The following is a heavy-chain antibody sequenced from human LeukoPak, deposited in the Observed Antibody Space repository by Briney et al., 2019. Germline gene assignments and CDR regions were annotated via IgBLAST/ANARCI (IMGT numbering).Heavy chain of an antibody. CDR1: GGSFSGYY. Sequence: SETLSLTCAVYGGSFSGYYWSWIRQPPGKGLEWIGEINHSGSTNYNPSLKSRVTISVDTSKNQFSLKLCSVTAADTAVYYCARQLAQYCSGGSCYDYWGQGTLVTVSS. D-gene: IGHD2-15*01. V-gene: IGHV4-34*01. CDR2: INHSGST. J-gene: IGHJ4*02. CDR3: ARQLAQYCSGGSCYDY.